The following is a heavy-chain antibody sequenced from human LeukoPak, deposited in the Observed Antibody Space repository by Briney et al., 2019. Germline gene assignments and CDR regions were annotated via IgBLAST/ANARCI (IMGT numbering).Heavy chain of an antibody. D-gene: IGHD6-13*01. CDR1: GGTFSSYA. CDR2: IIPIFGTA. J-gene: IGHJ2*01. CDR3: ARERLAAAGSTHYWYFDL. V-gene: IGHV1-69*05. Sequence: SVKASCKASGGTFSSYAISWVRQAPGQGLEWMGGIIPIFGTANYAQKFQGRVTITTDESTSTAYMELSSLRSEDTAVYYCARERLAAAGSTHYWYFDLWGRGTLVTVSS.